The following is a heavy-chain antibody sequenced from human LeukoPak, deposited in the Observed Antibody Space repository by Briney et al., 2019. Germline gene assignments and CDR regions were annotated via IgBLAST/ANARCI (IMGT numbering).Heavy chain of an antibody. D-gene: IGHD3-22*01. CDR2: INHSGST. CDR1: GGSFSGYY. V-gene: IGHV4-34*01. CDR3: ARRNYYYDSSGYYYFDY. Sequence: PSETLSRTCAVYGGSFSGYYWSWIRQPPGKGLEWIGEINHSGSTNYNPSLKSRVTISVDTSKNQFSLKLSSVTAADTAVYYCARRNYYYDSSGYYYFDYWGQGTLVTVSS. J-gene: IGHJ4*02.